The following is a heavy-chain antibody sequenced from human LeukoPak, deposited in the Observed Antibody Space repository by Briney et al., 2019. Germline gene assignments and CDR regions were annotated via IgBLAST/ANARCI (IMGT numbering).Heavy chain of an antibody. CDR2: INWNGGST. D-gene: IGHD2-21*01. J-gene: IGHJ4*02. Sequence: GGSLRLSCAASGFTFDDYGMSWVRQAPGKGLEWVSGINWNGGSTGYADSVKGRFTISRDNAKNSLYLQMNSLRAEDTAVYYCARDSPFIPFDYWGQGTLVTVSS. CDR1: GFTFDDYG. V-gene: IGHV3-20*04. CDR3: ARDSPFIPFDY.